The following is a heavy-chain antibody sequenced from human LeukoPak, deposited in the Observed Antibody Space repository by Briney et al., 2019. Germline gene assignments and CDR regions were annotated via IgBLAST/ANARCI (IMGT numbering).Heavy chain of an antibody. CDR2: ISSSSGYI. V-gene: IGHV3-21*01. CDR1: GFTFSSYA. J-gene: IGHJ6*03. CDR3: ARDPYSGTYGDTYYYYMDV. D-gene: IGHD1-26*01. Sequence: GGSLRLSCAASGFTFSSYAMSWVRQAPGKGLEWVSAISSSSGYIYYADSVKGRFTISRDNAKNSLYLQMNSLRAEDTAVYYCARDPYSGTYGDTYYYYMDVWGKGTTVTISS.